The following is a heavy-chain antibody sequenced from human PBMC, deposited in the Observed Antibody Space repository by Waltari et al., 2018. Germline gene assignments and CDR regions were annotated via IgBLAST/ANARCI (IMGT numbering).Heavy chain of an antibody. D-gene: IGHD3-3*01. V-gene: IGHV3-74*01. CDR1: GVTLRGTW. J-gene: IGHJ4*02. Sequence: EVQLVESGGGLVQPGGSLRHSCAASGVTLRGTWQHWARQDPGKWLVWVSRISGDGSTINYADSVKGRFTISRDTAKNTLDLQMNSLRAEDTAVYYCARGADLRGQGILVTVSS. CDR2: ISGDGSTI. CDR3: ARGADL.